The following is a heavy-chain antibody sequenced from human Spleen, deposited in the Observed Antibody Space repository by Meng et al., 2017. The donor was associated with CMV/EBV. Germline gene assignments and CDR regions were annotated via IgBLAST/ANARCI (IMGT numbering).Heavy chain of an antibody. CDR3: ARLSGLTPTGYAFDL. CDR2: IRYDGSNT. J-gene: IGHJ3*01. CDR1: GFTFSSYG. D-gene: IGHD3/OR15-3a*01. V-gene: IGHV3-30*02. Sequence: GESLKISCAASGFTFSSYGMHWVRQAPGKGLEWVAFIRYDGSNTYYADSVKGRFTISRDNSKNTLYPQLNSLRAEDTSFYYCARLSGLTPTGYAFDLWGQGTMVTVSS.